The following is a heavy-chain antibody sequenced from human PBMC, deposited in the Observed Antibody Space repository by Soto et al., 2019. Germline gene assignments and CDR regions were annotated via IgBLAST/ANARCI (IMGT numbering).Heavy chain of an antibody. D-gene: IGHD2-2*01. Sequence: QLQVVQSGPEVRQPGSSVKVSCKPSGGIFTNYAFTWVRQAPGQRLEGMGGIIPRFGTANYARNFQGRVTITADKSTTTVYLEVNSLRSEDTALYYCSAYCSSSKCRAGDDYWGQGTLVSVSS. V-gene: IGHV1-69*06. J-gene: IGHJ4*02. CDR2: IIPRFGTA. CDR3: SAYCSSSKCRAGDDY. CDR1: GGIFTNYA.